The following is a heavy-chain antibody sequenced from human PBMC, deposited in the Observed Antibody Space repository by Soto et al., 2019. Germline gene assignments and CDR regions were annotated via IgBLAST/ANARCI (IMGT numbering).Heavy chain of an antibody. D-gene: IGHD3-16*01. CDR1: GFTFSSYA. CDR2: MSYDGSNK. J-gene: IGHJ4*02. Sequence: QVQLVESGGGVVQPGRSLRLSCAASGFTFSSYAMHWVRRAPGKGQEWMAVMSYDGSNKYYADSVKGRFTISRDNSKNTLYLQMNSLRPEDTALYYYARDGGAYWGQGTLVIVSS. CDR3: ARDGGAY. V-gene: IGHV3-30-3*01.